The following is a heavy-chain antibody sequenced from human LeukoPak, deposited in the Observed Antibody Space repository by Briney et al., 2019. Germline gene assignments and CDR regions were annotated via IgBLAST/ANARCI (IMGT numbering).Heavy chain of an antibody. J-gene: IGHJ5*02. CDR1: GFTYTDYW. V-gene: IGHV3-74*01. CDR3: AKDLSWNTADR. D-gene: IGHD5-18*01. CDR2: INPDGTII. Sequence: PGGSLRLSCVGSGFTYTDYWMHWFRQAPGKGPVWVSRINPDGTIIDYADSVKGRFRISRENAKNLLYLQMNGLRADDTAVYYCAKDLSWNTADRWGQGILVTVSS.